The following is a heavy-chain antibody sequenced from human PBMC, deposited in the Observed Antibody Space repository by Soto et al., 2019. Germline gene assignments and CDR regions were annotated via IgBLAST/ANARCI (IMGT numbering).Heavy chain of an antibody. CDR3: AKVGQQLDPPLVEDYYYYYYMDV. V-gene: IGHV3-23*01. CDR1: GFTFSSYA. CDR2: ISGSGGST. J-gene: IGHJ6*03. Sequence: GGSLRLSCAASGFTFSSYAMSWVRQAPGKGLEWVSAISGSGGSTYYADSVKGRFTISRDNSKNTLYLQMNSLRAEDTAVYYCAKVGQQLDPPLVEDYYYYYYMDVWGKGTTVTVSS. D-gene: IGHD6-13*01.